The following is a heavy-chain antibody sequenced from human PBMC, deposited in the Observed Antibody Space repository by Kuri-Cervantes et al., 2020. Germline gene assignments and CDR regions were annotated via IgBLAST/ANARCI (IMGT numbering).Heavy chain of an antibody. CDR1: GYSISSGYY. CDR2: ISWNSGSI. CDR3: ARDLSSRGSLNAFDI. D-gene: IGHD3-10*01. J-gene: IGHJ3*02. Sequence: LSLTCAVSGYSISSGYYWGWIRQPPGKGLEWVSGISWNSGSIGYADSVKGRFTISRDNAKNSLYLQMNSLRAEDTALYYCARDLSSRGSLNAFDIWGLGTMVTVSS. V-gene: IGHV3-9*01.